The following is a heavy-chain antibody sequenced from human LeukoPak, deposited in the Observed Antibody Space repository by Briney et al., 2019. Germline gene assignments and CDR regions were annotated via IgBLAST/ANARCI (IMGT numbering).Heavy chain of an antibody. Sequence: PSETLSLTCTVSGGSISGFYWSWIRQSPGKGLEWIAYVHYSGTTSYNPSLRGRVIISVDTSKNQFSLKLNSVTAADTAVYYCARKSDQFDFWGPGTLVTVSS. V-gene: IGHV4-59*01. CDR1: GGSISGFY. CDR3: ARKSDQFDF. J-gene: IGHJ4*02. D-gene: IGHD2-2*01. CDR2: VHYSGTT.